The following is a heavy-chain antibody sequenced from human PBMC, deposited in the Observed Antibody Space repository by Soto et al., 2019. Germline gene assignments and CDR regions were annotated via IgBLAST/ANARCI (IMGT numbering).Heavy chain of an antibody. CDR3: ARRGTTVTTGWFDP. J-gene: IGHJ5*02. D-gene: IGHD4-17*01. CDR1: GGSISSSSYY. V-gene: IGHV4-39*01. Sequence: QLQLQESGPGLVKPSETLSLTCTVSGGSISSSSYYWGWIRQPPGKGLEWIGSIYYSGSTYYNPSLKSRVTISVDTSKNQFSLKLSAVTAADTAVYYCARRGTTVTTGWFDPWGQGTLVTVSS. CDR2: IYYSGST.